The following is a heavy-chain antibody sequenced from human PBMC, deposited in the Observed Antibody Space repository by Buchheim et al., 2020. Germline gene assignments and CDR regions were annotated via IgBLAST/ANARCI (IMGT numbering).Heavy chain of an antibody. CDR2: IYHSGST. Sequence: QLQLQESGSGLVKPSQTLSLTCAVSGGSISSGGYSWSWIRQPPGKGLEWIGYIYHSGSTYYNPSLKSRVTISVDRSKNQFSLKRSSVTAADTAVYYCATSITGTTWDPRDAFDIWGQGT. V-gene: IGHV4-30-2*01. D-gene: IGHD1-7*01. CDR1: GGSISSGGYS. J-gene: IGHJ3*02. CDR3: ATSITGTTWDPRDAFDI.